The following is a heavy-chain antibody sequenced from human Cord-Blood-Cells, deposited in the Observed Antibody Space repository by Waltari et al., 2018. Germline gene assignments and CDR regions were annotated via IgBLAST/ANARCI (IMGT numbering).Heavy chain of an antibody. J-gene: IGHJ3*02. CDR3: ARPNYDSSGYYHAFDI. CDR2: IYYSGRT. Sequence: QLQLQESGPGLVKPSETLSLTCTVSGGSISSSSYSWGWSRQPPGKGLGWIGSIYYSGRTYYNPSLKSRVTISVDTSKNQFSLKLSSVTAADTAVYYCARPNYDSSGYYHAFDIWGQGTMVTVSS. D-gene: IGHD3-22*01. V-gene: IGHV4-39*01. CDR1: GGSISSSSYS.